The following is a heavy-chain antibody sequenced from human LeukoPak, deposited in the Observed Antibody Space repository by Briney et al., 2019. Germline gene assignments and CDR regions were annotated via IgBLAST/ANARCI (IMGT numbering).Heavy chain of an antibody. V-gene: IGHV3-7*05. CDR1: GFTFSSYW. D-gene: IGHD3-3*01. CDR2: IKQDGSEK. J-gene: IGHJ4*02. CDR3: ARDGSETYYDFWSGYPPAGYYDY. Sequence: GGSLRLTCAASGFTFSSYWMSWVRQAPGKGLEWVANIKQDGSEKYYVDSVKGRFTISRDNAKNSLYLQMNSLRAEDTAVYYCARDGSETYYDFWSGYPPAGYYDYWGQGTLVTVSS.